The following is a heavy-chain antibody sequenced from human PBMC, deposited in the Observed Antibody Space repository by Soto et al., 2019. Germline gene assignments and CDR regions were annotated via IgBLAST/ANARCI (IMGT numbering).Heavy chain of an antibody. J-gene: IGHJ4*02. CDR3: TSPAKPGENVLLNDY. CDR2: IRSKAKSYST. Sequence: PGGSLRLSCGASGFTFNDSAIHWFRQASGKGLEWVGRIRSKAKSYSTSYAASVKGRFTISRDDSKSTAYLQMNSLKTEDTAVYYCTSPAKPGENVLLNDYWGQGALVTVSS. D-gene: IGHD2-8*01. V-gene: IGHV3-73*01. CDR1: GFTFNDSA.